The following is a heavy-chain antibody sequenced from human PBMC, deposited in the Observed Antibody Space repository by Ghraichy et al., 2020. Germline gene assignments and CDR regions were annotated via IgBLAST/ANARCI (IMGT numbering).Heavy chain of an antibody. V-gene: IGHV3-74*01. CDR2: IKTDGSTT. J-gene: IGHJ4*02. CDR3: STSPRAERRNY. Sequence: GGSLRLSCAASGLTFSSYWMHWVRQAPGKGLEWVSHIKTDGSTTNYADSVRGRFTISRDNAKNTLYLQMNSLRADDTAVYYCSTSPRAERRNYWGQGTLVTVSS. CDR1: GLTFSSYW. D-gene: IGHD6-25*01.